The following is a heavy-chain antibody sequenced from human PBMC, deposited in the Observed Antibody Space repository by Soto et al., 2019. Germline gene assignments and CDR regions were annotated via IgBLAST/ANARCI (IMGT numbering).Heavy chain of an antibody. Sequence: GASVKVSCKACGGTISSYAISWVRQAPGQGLEWMGGIIPIFGTANYAQKFQGRVTITADESTSTAYMELSSLRSEDTAVYYCARGQYYYDSSGYYLFDYWGQGTLVTVSS. D-gene: IGHD3-22*01. J-gene: IGHJ4*02. CDR2: IIPIFGTA. V-gene: IGHV1-69*13. CDR3: ARGQYYYDSSGYYLFDY. CDR1: GGTISSYA.